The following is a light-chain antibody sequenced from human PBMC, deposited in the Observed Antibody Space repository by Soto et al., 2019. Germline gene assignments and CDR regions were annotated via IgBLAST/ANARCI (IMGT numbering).Light chain of an antibody. J-gene: IGLJ1*01. Sequence: QSALTQPASVSGSPGQSITISCTGTSSDVGAYNYVSWYQHHPGKAPKLIISEVSNRPSGVSSRFSGSKSGNTASLTISGLQAEDEADYYCCSRTSSNTYVVGTGTKVTVL. V-gene: IGLV2-14*01. CDR2: EVS. CDR3: CSRTSSNTYV. CDR1: SSDVGAYNY.